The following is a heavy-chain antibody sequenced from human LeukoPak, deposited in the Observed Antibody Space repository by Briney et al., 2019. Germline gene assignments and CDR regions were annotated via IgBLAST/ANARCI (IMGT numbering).Heavy chain of an antibody. Sequence: GGSLRPSCTASGFSFGTYAMHWVRQAPGKGFEWVAVISSDASITIYPDSMRGRFTISRDNSKNTLYLDMNNLRGEDTALYFCARDPIGGRPDYLDYWGQGTLVTVSS. D-gene: IGHD3-10*01. J-gene: IGHJ4*02. CDR2: ISSDASIT. V-gene: IGHV3-30*01. CDR3: ARDPIGGRPDYLDY. CDR1: GFSFGTYA.